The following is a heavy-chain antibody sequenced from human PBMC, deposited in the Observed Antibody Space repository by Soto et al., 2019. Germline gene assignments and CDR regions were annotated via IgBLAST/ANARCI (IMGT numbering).Heavy chain of an antibody. CDR1: GDTFTNYY. CDR2: VNPSGGHT. V-gene: IGHV1-46*01. J-gene: IGHJ4*02. Sequence: QVQLMQSGAEVKKPGASVKVSCKASGDTFTNYYIHWVRQAPGQGLERMGTVNPSGGHTTYSQNYQGRVTFTLDTSPSTLYMELTSLTSDDTPVYYCAGGGHVVVVTAAFDYWGQGTLVTVSS. D-gene: IGHD2-21*02. CDR3: AGGGHVVVVTAAFDY.